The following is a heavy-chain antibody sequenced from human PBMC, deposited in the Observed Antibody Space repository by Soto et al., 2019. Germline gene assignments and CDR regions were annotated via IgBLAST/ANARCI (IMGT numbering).Heavy chain of an antibody. J-gene: IGHJ4*02. CDR2: INSDESST. D-gene: IGHD5-18*01. CDR3: DRGGGTAVIMGFDY. V-gene: IGHV3-74*01. Sequence: EVQLVESGGGLVQPGGSLRLSCAASGFTFSTYWMHWVRQAPGKGLVWVSRINSDESSTNYADSVKGRFTISRDNAKNTLYLQMNSLRAEDTAVYYCDRGGGTAVIMGFDYWGQGTLVTVSS. CDR1: GFTFSTYW.